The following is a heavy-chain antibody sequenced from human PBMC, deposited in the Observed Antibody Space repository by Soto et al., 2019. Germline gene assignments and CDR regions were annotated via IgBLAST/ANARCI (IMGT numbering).Heavy chain of an antibody. CDR3: VKDQQQLDPGPFFGY. CDR2: ISSNGGST. Sequence: GGSLRLSCSASGFTFSSYAMHWVRQAPGKGLEYVSAISSNGGSTYYADSVKGRFTISRDNSKNTLYLQMSSLRAEDTAVYYCVKDQQQLDPGPFFGYWGQGTLVTVSS. V-gene: IGHV3-64D*08. CDR1: GFTFSSYA. D-gene: IGHD6-13*01. J-gene: IGHJ4*02.